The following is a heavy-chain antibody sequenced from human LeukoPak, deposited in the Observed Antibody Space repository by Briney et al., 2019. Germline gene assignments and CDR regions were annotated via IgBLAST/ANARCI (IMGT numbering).Heavy chain of an antibody. J-gene: IGHJ4*02. V-gene: IGHV3-66*01. CDR1: EFTFDNYA. CDR2: IYSGGST. Sequence: GGSPRLSCAASEFTFDNYAMSWVRQAPGKGLEWVSVIYSGGSTYYADSVKGRFTISRDNSKNTLYPQMNSLRAEDTAVYYCARDPPLFKAAAGTDYWGQGTLVTVSS. D-gene: IGHD6-13*01. CDR3: ARDPPLFKAAAGTDY.